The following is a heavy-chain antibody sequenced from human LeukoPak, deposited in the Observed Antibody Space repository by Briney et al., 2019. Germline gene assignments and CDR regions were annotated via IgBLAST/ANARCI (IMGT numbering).Heavy chain of an antibody. CDR1: DYTFFSYG. D-gene: IGHD3-22*01. V-gene: IGHV1-18*01. CDR2: ISAYNGNT. CDR3: ARDTNYYDSSGYPDY. J-gene: IGHJ4*02. Sequence: ASVKVSCKASDYTFFSYGISWVRQAPGQGLEWMGWISAYNGNTNYAQKLQGRVTMTTDTSTSTAYMELRSLRSDDTAVYYCARDTNYYDSSGYPDYWGQGTLVTVSS.